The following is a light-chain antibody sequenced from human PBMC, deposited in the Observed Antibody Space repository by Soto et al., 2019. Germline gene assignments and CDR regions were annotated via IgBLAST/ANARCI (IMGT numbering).Light chain of an antibody. CDR1: QGISSY. CDR3: QQLNSYPLIT. V-gene: IGKV1-9*01. J-gene: IGKJ5*01. CDR2: AAS. Sequence: DIQLTQSPSFLSASVGDRVTITCRASQGISSYLAWYQQKPGKAPKLLIYAASTLQSGVPSRLSGSGSGTEFTLTISSLQPEDFATYDCQQLNSYPLITFGQGTRVEIK.